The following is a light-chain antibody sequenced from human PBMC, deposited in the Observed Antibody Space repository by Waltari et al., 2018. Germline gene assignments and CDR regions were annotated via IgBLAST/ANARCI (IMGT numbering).Light chain of an antibody. CDR3: QQFFSIPPT. V-gene: IGKV1-12*01. CDR1: RDISTW. Sequence: DIQMTQSPSSVSASVGDRVTITCRASRDISTWLAWYQQKPGKAPKFLIYDASTLQSGVPSRFSGSGSGREFTLTITSLQPEDVAVYYCQQFFSIPPTFGQGTKVEIK. J-gene: IGKJ1*01. CDR2: DAS.